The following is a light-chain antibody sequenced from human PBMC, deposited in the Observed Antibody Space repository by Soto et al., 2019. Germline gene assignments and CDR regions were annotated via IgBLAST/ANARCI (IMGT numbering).Light chain of an antibody. CDR2: HAS. Sequence: IQLTQSPSTLPASVGDRVTLTCRASQSVSNWLAWYQQKPGTAPKLLISHASILETAVPSRFSGNGSGTEFTITISSLQPCDFANYYCQQYNSYSFGQGSRVEIK. CDR3: QQYNSYS. CDR1: QSVSNW. V-gene: IGKV1-5*01. J-gene: IGKJ1*01.